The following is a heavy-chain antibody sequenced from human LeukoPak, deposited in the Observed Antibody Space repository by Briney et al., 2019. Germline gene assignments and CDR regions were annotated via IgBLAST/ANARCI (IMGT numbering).Heavy chain of an antibody. CDR2: IKSKTDGGTT. J-gene: IGHJ4*02. Sequence: GSLVLSFAASGFTFSNAWMSWVRAAPGKGLGWVGRIKSKTDGGTTDYTAPVKGRFTISRDDSKNTLYLQMNSLKTEDTAVYYCTTSRHFDWLLNNPYFDYWGQGTLVTVSS. CDR1: GFTFSNAW. CDR3: TTSRHFDWLLNNPYFDY. V-gene: IGHV3-15*01. D-gene: IGHD3-9*01.